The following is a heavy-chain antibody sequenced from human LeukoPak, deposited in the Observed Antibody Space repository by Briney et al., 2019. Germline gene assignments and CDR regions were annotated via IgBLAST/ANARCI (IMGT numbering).Heavy chain of an antibody. CDR1: AFTFSSYS. Sequence: PGGSLRLSCVASAFTFSSYSMNWVRQAPGKGLEWVSYIGSSSSTIYYADSVKGRFTISRDNAKNSLYLQMNSLRAEDTAVDYCVRSDKYYDLLNFDYWGQGTLVTVSS. D-gene: IGHD3-9*01. CDR3: VRSDKYYDLLNFDY. V-gene: IGHV3-48*01. CDR2: IGSSSSTI. J-gene: IGHJ4*02.